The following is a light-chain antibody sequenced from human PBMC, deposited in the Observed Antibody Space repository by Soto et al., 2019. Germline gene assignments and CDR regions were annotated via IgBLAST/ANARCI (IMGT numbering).Light chain of an antibody. Sequence: QSVLTQPPSVSGAPGQRVTISCAGSSSNIGAGFDVHWYQQLPGTPPKLLIYGDTKRPSGVPDRFSGSRSGSSVSLAITGLQAEDESDYYCQSYDRSLSGVFGGRTKVTVL. J-gene: IGLJ3*02. V-gene: IGLV1-40*01. CDR1: SSNIGAGFD. CDR3: QSYDRSLSGV. CDR2: GDT.